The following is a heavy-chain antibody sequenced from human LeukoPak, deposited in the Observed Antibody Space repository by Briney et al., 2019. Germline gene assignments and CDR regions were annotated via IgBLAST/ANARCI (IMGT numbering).Heavy chain of an antibody. Sequence: GGSLRLSCAASGFTFSSYAMSWVRQAPGKGLEWVSAISGRGGSTYYADSVKGRFTISRDNSKNTLYLQMNSLRAEDTAVYYCAKDRAMIVVVITKGFDYWGQGTLVTVSS. J-gene: IGHJ4*02. V-gene: IGHV3-23*01. D-gene: IGHD3-22*01. CDR3: AKDRAMIVVVITKGFDY. CDR2: ISGRGGST. CDR1: GFTFSSYA.